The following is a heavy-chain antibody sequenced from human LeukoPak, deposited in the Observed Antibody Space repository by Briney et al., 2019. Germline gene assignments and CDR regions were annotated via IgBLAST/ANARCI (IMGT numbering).Heavy chain of an antibody. V-gene: IGHV3-21*01. CDR3: ARDPGGSYYYYGMDV. CDR2: ITSSSSYI. Sequence: KAGGSLRLSCAASAFNFKTFSMNWVRQAPGKGLEWVSSITSSSSYIYYADSVGGRFTISRDNAKNSLYLQMNSLRAEDTAVYYCARDPGGSYYYYGMDVWGQGTTVTVSS. J-gene: IGHJ6*02. CDR1: AFNFKTFS. D-gene: IGHD3-10*01.